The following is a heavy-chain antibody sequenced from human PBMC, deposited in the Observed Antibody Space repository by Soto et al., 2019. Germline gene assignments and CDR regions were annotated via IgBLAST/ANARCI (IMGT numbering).Heavy chain of an antibody. J-gene: IGHJ6*02. CDR3: ARDRASGGYGMDV. Sequence: QVQLVQSGAEVKKPGSSVKVSCKASGGTFSSYTISWVRQAPGQGLEWMGRIIPILGIANYAQKCQGRVTITADKSTSTAYMELSSLRSEDTAVYYCARDRASGGYGMDVWGQGTTVTVSS. CDR2: IIPILGIA. V-gene: IGHV1-69*08. D-gene: IGHD3-10*01. CDR1: GGTFSSYT.